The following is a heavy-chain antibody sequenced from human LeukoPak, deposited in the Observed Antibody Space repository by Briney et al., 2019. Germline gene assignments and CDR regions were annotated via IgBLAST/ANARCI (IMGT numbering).Heavy chain of an antibody. V-gene: IGHV3-23*01. D-gene: IGHD5-12*01. CDR3: AKARYSGYDFVFG. J-gene: IGHJ4*02. CDR1: GFTFSSYA. Sequence: GGSLRLSCAASGFTFSSYAMSWVRQAPGKGLECISGFSGSGGSTYYADSVKGRFTISRDNSKNTLYLQMNSLRAEDTAVYYCAKARYSGYDFVFGRGQGTLVTVSS. CDR2: FSGSGGST.